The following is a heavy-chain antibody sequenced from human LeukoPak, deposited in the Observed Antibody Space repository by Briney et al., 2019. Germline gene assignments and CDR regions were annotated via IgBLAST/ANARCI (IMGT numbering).Heavy chain of an antibody. D-gene: IGHD3-9*01. CDR2: ITGSGTNR. J-gene: IGHJ4*02. CDR3: VIWGDYDVLTGYYVPDY. V-gene: IGHV3-23*01. Sequence: GGSLRLSCVASGFTFSNYAMSWVRQAPGKGLEWVSAITGSGTNRYYADSLKGRFTTSRDNSKNTVFLQMNSLRHEDTAIYYCVIWGDYDVLTGYYVPDYWGQGTLVTVSS. CDR1: GFTFSNYA.